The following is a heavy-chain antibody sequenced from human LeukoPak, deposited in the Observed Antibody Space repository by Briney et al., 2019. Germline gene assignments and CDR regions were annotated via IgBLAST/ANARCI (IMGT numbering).Heavy chain of an antibody. V-gene: IGHV4-39*01. Sequence: SETLSLTCTVSGGSISSSSHYWGWIRQPPGTGLEWIGSIYYSGSTYYNPSLKSRVTISVDTSKNQFSLKLSSVTAADTAVYYCARRRYYDILTGYPFDYWGQGTLVTVSS. CDR2: IYYSGST. CDR1: GGSISSSSHY. J-gene: IGHJ4*02. CDR3: ARRRYYDILTGYPFDY. D-gene: IGHD3-9*01.